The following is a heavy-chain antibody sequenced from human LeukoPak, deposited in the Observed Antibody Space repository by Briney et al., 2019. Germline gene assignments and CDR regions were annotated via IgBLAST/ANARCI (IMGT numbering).Heavy chain of an antibody. V-gene: IGHV3-23*01. D-gene: IGHD2-15*01. J-gene: IGHJ4*02. CDR1: GFTFSSYA. Sequence: GGSLRLSCAASGFTFSSYAMSWVRQAPGKGLEWDSDISLTSDNTFYADSVKGRFTISRDSSKNTLYLQMNSLGAEDTAVYYCASHRCSGGNCYSNFDHWGQGTRVTVSS. CDR2: ISLTSDNT. CDR3: ASHRCSGGNCYSNFDH.